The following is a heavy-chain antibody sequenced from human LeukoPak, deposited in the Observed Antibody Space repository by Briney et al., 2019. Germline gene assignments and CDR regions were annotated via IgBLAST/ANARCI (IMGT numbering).Heavy chain of an antibody. J-gene: IGHJ5*02. CDR2: INPSGGST. CDR3: AKEAGYCSSTSCLIGWFDP. CDR1: GYTFTSYY. D-gene: IGHD2-2*01. V-gene: IGHV1-46*01. Sequence: RASVTVSCKASGYTFTSYYMHWVRQAPGQGLEWMGIINPSGGSTSYAQKFQGRVTMTRDTSTSTVYMELSSLRSEDTAVYYCAKEAGYCSSTSCLIGWFDPWGQGTLVTVSS.